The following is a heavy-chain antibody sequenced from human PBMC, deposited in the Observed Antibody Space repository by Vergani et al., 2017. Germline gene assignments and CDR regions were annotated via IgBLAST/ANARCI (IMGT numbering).Heavy chain of an antibody. D-gene: IGHD1-20*01. CDR2: IWYDGSYK. CDR1: GITFSSYG. J-gene: IGHJ2*01. V-gene: IGHV3-33*06. Sequence: QVQLVESGGGVVQPGRSLRVSCAASGITFSSYGMHWVRQAPGKGLEWVAIIWYDGSYKYYADSVKGRFTISRDNSKNTLYLQMNSLRAEDTAVYYCAKDLLTGTTFPRXFDLWGRGTLVTVSS. CDR3: AKDLLTGTTFPRXFDL.